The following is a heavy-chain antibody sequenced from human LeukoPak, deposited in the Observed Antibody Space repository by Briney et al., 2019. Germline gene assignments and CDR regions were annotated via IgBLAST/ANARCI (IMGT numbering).Heavy chain of an antibody. V-gene: IGHV1-2*02. CDR3: ARDKSISVTTWKFWFDP. Sequence: GASVKVSCKASGYTFTGYYMHWVRQAPGQGLEWMGWINPNSGGTNYAQKFQGRVTMTRDTSISTAYMELSRLRSDDTAVYYCARDKSISVTTWKFWFDPWGREPWSPSPQ. D-gene: IGHD4-17*01. CDR2: INPNSGGT. J-gene: IGHJ5*02. CDR1: GYTFTGYY.